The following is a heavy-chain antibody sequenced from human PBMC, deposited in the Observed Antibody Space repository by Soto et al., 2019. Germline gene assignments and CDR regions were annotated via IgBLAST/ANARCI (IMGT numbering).Heavy chain of an antibody. J-gene: IGHJ4*02. CDR2: ISAYNGNT. CDR3: ARGNSGIAPGELDY. D-gene: IGHD6-13*01. V-gene: IGHV1-18*01. Sequence: ASVKVSCKDSGNTFTSYGIIWVRQAPGQGLEWMGWISAYNGNTNFAQKLQGRVTMTTDTSPSAAYMELRSLRSDDKAVYYCARGNSGIAPGELDYWGQGTLVTVSS. CDR1: GNTFTSYG.